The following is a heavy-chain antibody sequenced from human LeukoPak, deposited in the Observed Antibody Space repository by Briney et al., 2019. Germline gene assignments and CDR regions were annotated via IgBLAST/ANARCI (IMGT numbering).Heavy chain of an antibody. V-gene: IGHV4-39*07. Sequence: TSETLSLTCTVSGGSISSSSYYWGWIRQPPGKGLEWIGSISYTGSTYYNPSLKSRVTISVDTSKNQFSLKLSSVTAADTAVHYCARVPGITMIVVIHSDAFDIWGKGKMVTVSS. D-gene: IGHD3-22*01. CDR1: GGSISSSSYY. CDR2: ISYTGST. J-gene: IGHJ3*02. CDR3: ARVPGITMIVVIHSDAFDI.